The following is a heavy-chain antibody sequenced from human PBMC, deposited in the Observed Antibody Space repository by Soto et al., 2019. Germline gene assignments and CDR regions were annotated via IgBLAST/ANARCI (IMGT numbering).Heavy chain of an antibody. CDR3: AKGRYDFWSPYYFDS. CDR1: GLNFDDFA. D-gene: IGHD3-3*01. V-gene: IGHV3-9*01. Sequence: EVQLVESGGRLGQPGRSLRLSGVGTGLNFDDFAMHWVGQAPGKGLEWVSGITWNSRVLAYADSVKGRFTISRDNARNSLYLQMDSLRDEDTALYYCAKGRYDFWSPYYFDSWGQGTLVTVSS. CDR2: ITWNSRVL. J-gene: IGHJ4*02.